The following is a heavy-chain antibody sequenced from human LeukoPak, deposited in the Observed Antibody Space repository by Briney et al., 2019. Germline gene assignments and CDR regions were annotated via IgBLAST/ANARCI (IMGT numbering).Heavy chain of an antibody. CDR3: ARERPGPFDC. J-gene: IGHJ4*02. Sequence: PGESLKISCEASGYVFATYWIGWVRQLPGKGLEWVGLIYPGDSDTRYSPSFQGQVTISADKSISTAYLQWSSLKASDTAMYYCARERPGPFDCWGQGTLVTVSS. CDR1: GYVFATYW. CDR2: IYPGDSDT. V-gene: IGHV5-51*01. D-gene: IGHD5-24*01.